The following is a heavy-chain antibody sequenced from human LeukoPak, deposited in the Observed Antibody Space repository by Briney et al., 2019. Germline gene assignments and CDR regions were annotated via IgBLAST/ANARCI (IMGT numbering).Heavy chain of an antibody. CDR2: IYYNGST. CDR3: ARHPPYGSRNWGAYYFDS. J-gene: IGHJ4*02. CDR1: GGAISSTAYY. V-gene: IGHV4-39*01. Sequence: SETLSLTCNVSGGAISSTAYYWGWIRQPPGKGLEWIGSIYYNGSTYYNPSLKSRVTISVDTSHNQFSLKLNSVTAADTALYYCARHPPYGSRNWGAYYFDSWGQGTLVTVSS. D-gene: IGHD3-10*01.